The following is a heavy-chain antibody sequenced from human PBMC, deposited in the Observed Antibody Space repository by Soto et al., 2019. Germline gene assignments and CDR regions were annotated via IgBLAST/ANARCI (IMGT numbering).Heavy chain of an antibody. CDR3: ARGRTRALDY. V-gene: IGHV1-18*01. CDR2: ISTYNGNP. CDR1: GYIFTSQG. Sequence: GASVKVSCKASGYIFTSQGISWVRQAPGQGLEWMGWISTYNGNPNYAQKLQGRVTMTTNTSTTIAFLELRSLTSDDTAVYYCARGRTRALDYWGQGTPVTVSS. J-gene: IGHJ4*02. D-gene: IGHD1-7*01.